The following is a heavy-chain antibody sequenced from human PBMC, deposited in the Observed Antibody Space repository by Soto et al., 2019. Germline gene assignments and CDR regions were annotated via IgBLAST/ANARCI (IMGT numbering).Heavy chain of an antibody. CDR1: GYTFTGYY. D-gene: IGHD4-17*01. CDR2: INPNSGGT. V-gene: IGHV1-2*04. J-gene: IGHJ6*03. CDR3: ARGVYGDYVKYYYYYMDV. Sequence: ASVKVSCKASGYTFTGYYMHWVRQAPGQGLEWMGWINPNSGGTNYAQKFQGWVTMTRDTSISTAYMELSRLRSDDTAVYYCARGVYGDYVKYYYYYMDVWGKGTTVTVSS.